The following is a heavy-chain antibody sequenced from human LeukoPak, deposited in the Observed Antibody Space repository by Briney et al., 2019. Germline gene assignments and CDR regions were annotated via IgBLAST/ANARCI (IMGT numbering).Heavy chain of an antibody. D-gene: IGHD5-18*01. V-gene: IGHV3-7*03. J-gene: IGHJ4*02. Sequence: GGSLRLSCAASGFAFSSYWMTWVRQAPGKRLEWVASLNEDGSKRSYVGSVKGRFTISRDNAQKSLYLQMNSLTAEDTAVYYCARAVTSMDGYWGQGTLVTVSS. CDR2: LNEDGSKR. CDR1: GFAFSSYW. CDR3: ARAVTSMDGY.